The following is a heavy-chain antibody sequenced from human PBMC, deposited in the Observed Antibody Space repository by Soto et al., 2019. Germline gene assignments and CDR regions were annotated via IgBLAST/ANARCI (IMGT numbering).Heavy chain of an antibody. V-gene: IGHV4-31*03. J-gene: IGHJ3*02. CDR2: ISYSGST. CDR3: ARGVGI. CDR1: GGSISSGVYS. Sequence: QVQLQESGPGLVKPSQTLSLTCTVSGGSISSGVYSWSWIRQHPGKGLEWVGCISYSGSTYYNPSLKSRVTISVDTSANQLSLSLSSVTAADTAVYYCARGVGIWGQGTMVTVSS.